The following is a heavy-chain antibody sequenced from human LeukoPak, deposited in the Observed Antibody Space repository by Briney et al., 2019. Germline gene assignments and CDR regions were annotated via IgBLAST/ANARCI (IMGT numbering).Heavy chain of an antibody. CDR3: ASMNGHAFDI. V-gene: IGHV3-74*01. Sequence: GGSLRLSCAASGFTLSSYWMHWVRQAPGKGLVWVSGINSDGGSTRYADSVKGRFIITRDDAKNMLYLQMNSLRAEDTAVYYCASMNGHAFDIWGQGTRVTVSS. J-gene: IGHJ3*02. CDR1: GFTLSSYW. D-gene: IGHD2-8*01. CDR2: INSDGGST.